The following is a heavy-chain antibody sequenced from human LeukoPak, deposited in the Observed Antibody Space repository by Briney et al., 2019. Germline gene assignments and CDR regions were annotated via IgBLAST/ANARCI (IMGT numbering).Heavy chain of an antibody. Sequence: PPETLSLTCTVSGGSISSYSWSWIRQPPGKGLEWIGYIYYSGSTNYNPSLKSRVTISIDTSKNQFSLNLSSVTAADTAVYYCARHSSPSYYYGMDVWGQGTTVTVSS. CDR1: GGSISSYS. CDR3: ARHSSPSYYYGMDV. V-gene: IGHV4-59*08. D-gene: IGHD6-13*01. J-gene: IGHJ6*02. CDR2: IYYSGST.